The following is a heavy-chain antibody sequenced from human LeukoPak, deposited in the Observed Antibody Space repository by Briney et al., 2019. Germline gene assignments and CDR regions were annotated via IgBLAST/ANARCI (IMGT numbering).Heavy chain of an antibody. D-gene: IGHD1-14*01. CDR3: AKGTNYYYYYGMDV. CDR2: ITGGGFTA. Sequence: PGGSLRLSCAASGFTFSNYAMSWVRQAPGKGLEWVSSITGGGFTAYYADSVKGRFTISRDNSKNTLYLQMNSLRAEDTAVYYCAKGTNYYYYYGMDVWGQGTTVTVSS. V-gene: IGHV3-23*01. J-gene: IGHJ6*02. CDR1: GFTFSNYA.